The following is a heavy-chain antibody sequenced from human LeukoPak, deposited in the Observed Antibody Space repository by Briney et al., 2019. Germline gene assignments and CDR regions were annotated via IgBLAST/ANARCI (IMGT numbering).Heavy chain of an antibody. J-gene: IGHJ4*02. CDR2: ISSSGSTI. CDR3: ARDSLWFGELH. CDR1: GFTFSSYE. V-gene: IGHV3-48*03. D-gene: IGHD3-10*01. Sequence: GGSLRLSCAASGFTFSSYEMNWVRQAPGKGLEWVSYISSSGSTIYYADSVKGRFTIPRDNAKNSLYLQMNSLRAEDTAVYYCARDSLWFGELHWGQGTLVTVSS.